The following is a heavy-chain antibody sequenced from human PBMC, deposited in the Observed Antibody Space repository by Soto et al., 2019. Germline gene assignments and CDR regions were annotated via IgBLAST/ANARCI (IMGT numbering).Heavy chain of an antibody. CDR1: EFSFSTYW. J-gene: IGHJ6*02. CDR3: ASVSAAQYYYGMDV. V-gene: IGHV3-74*01. D-gene: IGHD2-15*01. Sequence: GGSLRLSCVASEFSFSTYWMHWVRQAPGKGLMWVARIDTTGSTTTYADSVQGRFTISRDNAKNTMYLQMNSVRDEDTAIYFCASVSAAQYYYGMDVWGQGTKVTVSS. CDR2: IDTTGSTT.